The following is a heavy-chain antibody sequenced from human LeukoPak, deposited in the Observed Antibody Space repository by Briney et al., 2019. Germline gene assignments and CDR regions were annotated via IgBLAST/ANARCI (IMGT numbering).Heavy chain of an antibody. V-gene: IGHV3-11*04. Sequence: GGSLRLSCAASGFTFSDYYISWIRQAPGKGLEWVSYISSSGSTTYYADSVKGRFTISRDNAKNSLYLQMNSLRAEDTAVYYCAREGGSSTSCDYWGQGTLVTVSS. D-gene: IGHD2-2*01. CDR2: ISSSGSTT. CDR1: GFTFSDYY. CDR3: AREGGSSTSCDY. J-gene: IGHJ4*02.